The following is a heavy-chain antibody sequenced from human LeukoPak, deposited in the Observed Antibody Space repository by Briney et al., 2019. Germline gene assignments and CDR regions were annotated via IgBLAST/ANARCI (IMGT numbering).Heavy chain of an antibody. J-gene: IGHJ4*02. CDR1: GFTFSKYA. CDR3: AKMGDLRFLEWLPTDFDY. Sequence: PGRSLRLSCAASGFTFSKYAMTWVRQAPGKGLEWVSGISSSGGSTYYVDSVKGRFTISRDNSKNTLYLQMNSLRAEDTAVYYCAKMGDLRFLEWLPTDFDYWGQGTLVTVSS. D-gene: IGHD3-3*01. V-gene: IGHV3-23*01. CDR2: ISSSGGST.